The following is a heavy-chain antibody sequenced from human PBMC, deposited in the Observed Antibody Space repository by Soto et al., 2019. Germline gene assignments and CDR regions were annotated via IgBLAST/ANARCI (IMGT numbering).Heavy chain of an antibody. CDR3: AREKDSGSYDS. J-gene: IGHJ4*02. V-gene: IGHV3-33*07. Sequence: GGSMRLSCAVSGVTFNHYAMYWVRQAPGKGLEWVAVIWYDGSNKYYSDSVKGRFTISRDNSENTLYLQMNSLRAEDTAFYYSAREKDSGSYDSWGQGTLVTVSS. CDR2: IWYDGSNK. D-gene: IGHD3-10*01. CDR1: GVTFNHYA.